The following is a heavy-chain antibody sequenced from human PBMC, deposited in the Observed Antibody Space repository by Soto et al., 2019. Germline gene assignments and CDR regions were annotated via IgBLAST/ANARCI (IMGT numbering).Heavy chain of an antibody. Sequence: ASVKVSCKASGYTFTSYGISLVRQAPGQGLEWMGWISAYNGNTNYAQKLQGRVTMTTDTSTSTAYMELRSLRSDDTAVYYCASDRYGGLFECWGQGTLVTVSS. D-gene: IGHD3-16*01. CDR1: GYTFTSYG. CDR2: ISAYNGNT. J-gene: IGHJ4*02. V-gene: IGHV1-18*01. CDR3: ASDRYGGLFEC.